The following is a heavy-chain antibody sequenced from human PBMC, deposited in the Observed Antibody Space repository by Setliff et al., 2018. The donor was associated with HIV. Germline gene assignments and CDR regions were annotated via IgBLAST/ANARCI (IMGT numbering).Heavy chain of an antibody. CDR3: ARDAERGYSYGYDY. CDR2: GFHSGST. CDR1: GYSISSGYY. Sequence: PSETLSLTCAVSGYSISSGYYWGWIRQPPGKGLEWIGSGFHSGSTYYNPSLKSRVTMSVDTSKNQFSLKLSSVTAADTAVYYCARDAERGYSYGYDYWGQGTLVTVSS. D-gene: IGHD5-18*01. V-gene: IGHV4-38-2*02. J-gene: IGHJ4*02.